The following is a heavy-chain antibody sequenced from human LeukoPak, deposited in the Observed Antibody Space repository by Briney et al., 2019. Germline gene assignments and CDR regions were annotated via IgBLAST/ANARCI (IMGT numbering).Heavy chain of an antibody. V-gene: IGHV5-10-1*01. Sequence: GESLRISCKGSGYSFTSYWISWVRQMPGKGLEWMGRIDPSDSYTNYSPSFQGHVTISADRSISTAYLQWSSLKASDTAMYYCARGSPYCSGGSCYLNWGQGTLVTVSS. CDR3: ARGSPYCSGGSCYLN. D-gene: IGHD2-15*01. CDR2: IDPSDSYT. J-gene: IGHJ4*02. CDR1: GYSFTSYW.